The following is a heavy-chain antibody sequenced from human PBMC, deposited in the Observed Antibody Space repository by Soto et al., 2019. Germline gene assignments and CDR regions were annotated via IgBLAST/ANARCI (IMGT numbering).Heavy chain of an antibody. V-gene: IGHV1-3*01. CDR3: ARVPGVTVFCRGGMDV. CDR1: GYTFTSYA. J-gene: IGHJ6*02. Sequence: ASVKVSCKASGYTFTSYAMHWVRQAPGQRLEWMGWINAGNGNTKYSQKFQGRVTITRDTTASTAYMELSSLRSEDTAVYYCARVPGVTVFCRGGMDVWGQGTTVTVSS. D-gene: IGHD3-9*01. CDR2: INAGNGNT.